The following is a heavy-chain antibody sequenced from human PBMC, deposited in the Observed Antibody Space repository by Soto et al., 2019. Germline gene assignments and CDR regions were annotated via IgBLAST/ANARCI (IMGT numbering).Heavy chain of an antibody. V-gene: IGHV4-31*03. CDR2: IYYSGST. CDR1: GGSISSGGYY. Sequence: QVQLQESGPGLVKPSQTLSLTCTVSGGSISSGGYYWSWIRQHPGKGLEWIGYIYYSGSTYYKPSLQSRLTISVDTSKNQFSLKLSSVTAADTAVYYCARGRMRAAAGKDYYYSYYMDVWGKGTTVTVSS. CDR3: ARGRMRAAAGKDYYYSYYMDV. D-gene: IGHD6-13*01. J-gene: IGHJ6*03.